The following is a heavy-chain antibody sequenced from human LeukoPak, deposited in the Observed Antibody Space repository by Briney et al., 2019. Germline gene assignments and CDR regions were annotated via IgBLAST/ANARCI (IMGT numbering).Heavy chain of an antibody. CDR1: GGSFSGYY. V-gene: IGHV4-34*12. Sequence: SETLSLTCAVYGGSFSGYYWSWIRQPPGKALEWIGNIFYSGSTYYSPSLKSRVTISLDTSRNQFSLKLNSVTAADTAVYYCAKSNGYGLIDIWRQGTMVTVSS. CDR3: AKSNGYGLIDI. CDR2: IFYSGST. D-gene: IGHD3-22*01. J-gene: IGHJ3*02.